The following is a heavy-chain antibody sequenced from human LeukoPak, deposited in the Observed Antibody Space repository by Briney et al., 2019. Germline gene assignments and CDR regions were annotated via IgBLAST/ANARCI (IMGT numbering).Heavy chain of an antibody. D-gene: IGHD4-17*01. CDR1: GFTFTDYY. V-gene: IGHV3-11*01. CDR3: ARGVDDYGDYSSGY. Sequence: GGSLRLSCVASGFTFTDYYMSWIRQAPGKGLEWVSYISTTGSTIYYADSVKGRFTISRDNAKNSLYLQMNSLRAEDTAVYYCARGVDDYGDYSSGYWGQGTLVTVSS. CDR2: ISTTGSTI. J-gene: IGHJ4*02.